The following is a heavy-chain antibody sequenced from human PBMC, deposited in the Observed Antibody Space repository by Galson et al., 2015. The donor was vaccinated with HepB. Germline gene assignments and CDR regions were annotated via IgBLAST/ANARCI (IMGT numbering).Heavy chain of an antibody. CDR1: GFTFSSYA. CDR3: ASPMTTVTTGDY. V-gene: IGHV3-23*01. D-gene: IGHD4-17*01. J-gene: IGHJ4*02. Sequence: SLRLSCAASGFTFSSYAMSWVHQAPGKGLEWVSAISGSGGSTYYADSVKGRFTISRDNSKNTLYLQMNSLRAEDTAVYYCASPMTTVTTGDYWGQGTLVTVSS. CDR2: ISGSGGST.